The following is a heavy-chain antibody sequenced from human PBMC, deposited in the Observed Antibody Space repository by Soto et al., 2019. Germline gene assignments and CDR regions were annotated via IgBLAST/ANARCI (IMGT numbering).Heavy chain of an antibody. CDR2: IKQDGSEK. CDR1: GFTFSSYW. CDR3: ARQPYYYGSGSYYGYYYGMDV. D-gene: IGHD3-10*01. Sequence: GGSLRLSCAASGFTFSSYWMIWVRQAPGKGLEWVANIKQDGSEKYYVDSVKGRFTISRDNAKNSLYLQMNSLRAEDTAAYYCARQPYYYGSGSYYGYYYGMDVWGQGTTVTVSS. V-gene: IGHV3-7*01. J-gene: IGHJ6*02.